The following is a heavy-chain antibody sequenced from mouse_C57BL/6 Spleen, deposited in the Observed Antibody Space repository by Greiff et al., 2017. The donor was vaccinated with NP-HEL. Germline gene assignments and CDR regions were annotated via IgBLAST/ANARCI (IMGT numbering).Heavy chain of an antibody. V-gene: IGHV1-26*01. D-gene: IGHD1-1*01. CDR1: GYTFTDYY. Sequence: VQLQQSGPELVKPGASVKISCKASGYTFTDYYMNWVKQSHGKSLEWIGDINPNNGGTSYNQKFKGKATLTVDKSSSTAYMELRSLTSEDSAVYYCAGHYYGSSYSYAMDYWGQGTSVTVSS. CDR3: AGHYYGSSYSYAMDY. CDR2: INPNNGGT. J-gene: IGHJ4*01.